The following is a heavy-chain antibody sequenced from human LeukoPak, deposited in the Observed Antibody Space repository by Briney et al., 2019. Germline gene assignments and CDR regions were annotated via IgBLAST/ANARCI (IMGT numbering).Heavy chain of an antibody. V-gene: IGHV1-69*05. CDR3: ARSKWELLGSYFDY. CDR1: GYTFTNYG. J-gene: IGHJ4*02. D-gene: IGHD1-26*01. Sequence: SVKVSCKASGYTFTNYGISWVRQAPGQGLEWMGRIIPIFGTANYAQKFQGRVTITTDESTSTAYMELSSLRSEDTAVYYCARSKWELLGSYFDYWGQGTLVTVSS. CDR2: IIPIFGTA.